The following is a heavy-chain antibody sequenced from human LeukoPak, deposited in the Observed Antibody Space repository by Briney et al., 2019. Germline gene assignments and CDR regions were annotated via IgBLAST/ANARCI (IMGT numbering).Heavy chain of an antibody. CDR1: GFTFSSYW. D-gene: IGHD3-3*01. CDR2: INTDGSST. CDR3: ARVEGVVKTFDY. J-gene: IGHJ4*02. Sequence: GGSLRLSCAASGFTFSSYWMHWVRQAPGKGLVWVSCINTDGSSTSYADPVKGRFTISRDNAKNTLYLQMNSLRAEDTAVYYCARVEGVVKTFDYWGQGTLVTVSS. V-gene: IGHV3-74*01.